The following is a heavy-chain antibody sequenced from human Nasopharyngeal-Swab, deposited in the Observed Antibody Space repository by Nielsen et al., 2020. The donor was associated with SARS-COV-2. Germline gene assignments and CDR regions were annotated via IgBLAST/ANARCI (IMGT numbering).Heavy chain of an antibody. V-gene: IGHV4-38-2*01. D-gene: IGHD2/OR15-2a*01. CDR2: IYHSGST. CDR1: GYSINSGYY. J-gene: IGHJ4*02. Sequence: GSLRLSCSVSGYSINSGYYWGCIRQPPGKGLEWIGSIYHSGSTHYNPSLKSRVTISVDTSKNQFSLRLTSVTAADTAVYYCARNIGHSPAPFEYWGQGTRVTVSS. CDR3: ARNIGHSPAPFEY.